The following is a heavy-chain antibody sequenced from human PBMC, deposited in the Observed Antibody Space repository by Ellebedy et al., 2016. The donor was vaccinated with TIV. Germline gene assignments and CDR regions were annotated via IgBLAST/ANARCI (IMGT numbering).Heavy chain of an antibody. CDR3: ARGASYGDYAVQVNPWFDP. Sequence: GESLKISCAASGFNFRSYWMAWVRQAPGKGLEWVAKIRQEGDEIYYVESVKGRFTISRDNAKNSLFLQMNSLRVEDTAVYYCARGASYGDYAVQVNPWFDPWGQGTLVTVSS. CDR1: GFNFRSYW. J-gene: IGHJ5*02. D-gene: IGHD4-17*01. CDR2: IRQEGDEI. V-gene: IGHV3-7*04.